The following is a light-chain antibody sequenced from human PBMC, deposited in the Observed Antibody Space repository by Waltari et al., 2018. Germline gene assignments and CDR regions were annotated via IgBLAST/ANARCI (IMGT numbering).Light chain of an antibody. J-gene: IGLJ2*01. Sequence: QSALTQPASVSGSPGQSITISCTGTSRHVGGYNYVYCYQQHPGKAPKLMIYDVEKRSSGVSYRFSGSKSGNTASLTISGLQAEDEADYYCSSYTSSNTVLFGGGTRLTVL. CDR1: SRHVGGYNY. CDR2: DVE. CDR3: SSYTSSNTVL. V-gene: IGLV2-14*03.